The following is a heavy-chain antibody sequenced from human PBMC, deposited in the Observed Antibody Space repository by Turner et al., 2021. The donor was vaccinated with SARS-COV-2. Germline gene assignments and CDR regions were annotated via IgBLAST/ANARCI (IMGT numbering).Heavy chain of an antibody. CDR2: FGPEDGET. CDR1: GYTLTELS. J-gene: IGHJ5*02. D-gene: IGHD2-2*01. V-gene: IGHV1-24*01. Sequence: QVQLGQSVDEVKKPGASVKVSCKISGYTLTELSMYWVRQAPGEVLDWMGGFGPEDGETIYAQNFQGRVTMIEDTSTDTAYMKLSSLRSEDTAVYFCATGYQLRFNWFDPWGQGTLVTVSS. CDR3: ATGYQLRFNWFDP.